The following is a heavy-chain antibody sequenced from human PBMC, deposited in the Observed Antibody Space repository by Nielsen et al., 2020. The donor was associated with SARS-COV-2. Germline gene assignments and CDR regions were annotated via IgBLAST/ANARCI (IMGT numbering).Heavy chain of an antibody. Sequence: ASVKVSCKASGYTFTGYYMHWVRQAPGQGLEWMGRINPNSGGTNYAQKFQGRVTMTRDTSISTAYMELSRLRSDDTAVYYCARDRCHYSSSWSDSGWLYYYYGMDVWGQGTTVTVSS. CDR2: INPNSGGT. CDR1: GYTFTGYY. V-gene: IGHV1-2*06. J-gene: IGHJ6*02. CDR3: ARDRCHYSSSWSDSGWLYYYYGMDV. D-gene: IGHD6-13*01.